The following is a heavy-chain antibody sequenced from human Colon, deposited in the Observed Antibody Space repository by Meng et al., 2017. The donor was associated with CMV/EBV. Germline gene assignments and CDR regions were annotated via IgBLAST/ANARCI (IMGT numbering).Heavy chain of an antibody. CDR3: ARERNYYFYGMDV. J-gene: IGHJ6*02. Sequence: GESLKISCAASGFTFSSYAMSWVRQAPGKGLEWVSAISGSGGSTYYADSVKGRFTISRDNSKNTLYLQMNSLRAEDTAVYYCARERNYYFYGMDVWGQGTTVTVSS. CDR1: GFTFSSYA. V-gene: IGHV3-23*01. CDR2: ISGSGGST.